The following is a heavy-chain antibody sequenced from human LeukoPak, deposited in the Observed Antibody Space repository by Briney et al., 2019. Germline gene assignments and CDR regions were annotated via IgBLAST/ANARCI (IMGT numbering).Heavy chain of an antibody. CDR2: IIPISGTA. J-gene: IGHJ4*02. CDR3: ARDLNFQDTMVREGDFDY. V-gene: IGHV1-69*01. CDR1: GGTFSSYA. Sequence: SVKVSCKASGGTFSSYAISWVRQAPGQGLEWMGGIIPISGTANYAQKFQGRVTITADESTSTAYMELSSLRSEDTAVYYCARDLNFQDTMVREGDFDYWGRGTLVTVSS. D-gene: IGHD3-10*01.